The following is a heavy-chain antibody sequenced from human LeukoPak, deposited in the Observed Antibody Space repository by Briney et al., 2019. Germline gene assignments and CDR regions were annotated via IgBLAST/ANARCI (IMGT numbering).Heavy chain of an antibody. Sequence: GGSLRLSCAASGFSFTTSWMSWVRQAPGKWLEWVASIEKDGSDKYYVDSVKGRFTISRDNAKNSLFLQMNSLRAEDTAVYYCAKGHTSLAPGGQGALVTVSS. CDR3: AKGHTSLAP. J-gene: IGHJ4*02. V-gene: IGHV3-7*01. CDR2: IEKDGSDK. CDR1: GFSFTTSW. D-gene: IGHD5-18*01.